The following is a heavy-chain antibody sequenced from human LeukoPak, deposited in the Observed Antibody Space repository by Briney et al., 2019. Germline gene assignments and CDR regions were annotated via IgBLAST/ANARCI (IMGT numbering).Heavy chain of an antibody. D-gene: IGHD2-15*01. CDR1: GGSFGSGGYY. Sequence: SETLSLTCTVSGGSFGSGGYYWSWIRQHSGKGLEYLGYIYYTGGPHHNPSLKSRVTISVDTSKNQFSLKLNSVSAADTAVYYCARSGYCSGGSCYSNNAFDIWGQGTVVTVSS. J-gene: IGHJ3*02. CDR3: ARSGYCSGGSCYSNNAFDI. CDR2: IYYTGGP. V-gene: IGHV4-31*03.